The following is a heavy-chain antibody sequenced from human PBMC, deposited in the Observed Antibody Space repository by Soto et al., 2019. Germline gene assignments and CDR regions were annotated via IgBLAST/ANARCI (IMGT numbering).Heavy chain of an antibody. D-gene: IGHD2-2*01. CDR3: ARGYCSSTSCQNRFAP. CDR1: GGSISSGGYY. CDR2: IYYSGST. J-gene: IGHJ5*02. V-gene: IGHV4-31*03. Sequence: SETLSLTCTVSGGSISSGGYYWSWIRQHPGKGLEWIGYIYYSGSTYYNPSLKSRVTISVDTSKNQFSLKLSSVTAADTAVYYCARGYCSSTSCQNRFAPWGQGTLVTVSS.